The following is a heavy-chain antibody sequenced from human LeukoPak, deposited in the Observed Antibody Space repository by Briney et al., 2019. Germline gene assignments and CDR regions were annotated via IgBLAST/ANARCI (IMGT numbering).Heavy chain of an antibody. CDR1: GYSFTSYW. J-gene: IGHJ4*02. V-gene: IGHV5-10-1*01. CDR2: IDPSDSYT. CDR3: ASNYGDYGGFDY. Sequence: GESLKISCKGSGYSFTSYWISWVRQMPGKGLEWMGRIDPSDSYTNYRPSFQGHVTISADKSSSTAYPQWSSLKASDTAVYYCASNYGDYGGFDYWGQGTLVTVSS. D-gene: IGHD4-17*01.